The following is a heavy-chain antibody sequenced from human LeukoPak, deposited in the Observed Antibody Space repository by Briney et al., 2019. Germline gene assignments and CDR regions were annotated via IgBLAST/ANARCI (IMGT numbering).Heavy chain of an antibody. CDR1: GFTFRDYA. CDR2: IWYDGSNK. CDR3: ARGVGTMGGRPDY. J-gene: IGHJ4*01. Sequence: PGRSLRLSCVGSGFTFRDYAMHWVRQAPDRGLEWVASIWYDGSNKYYADSVTGRFTISRDNSKNTVYLQMNSQRVEDTAIYYCARGVGTMGGRPDYWGRGTQVTVSS. V-gene: IGHV3-33*01. D-gene: IGHD1/OR15-1a*01.